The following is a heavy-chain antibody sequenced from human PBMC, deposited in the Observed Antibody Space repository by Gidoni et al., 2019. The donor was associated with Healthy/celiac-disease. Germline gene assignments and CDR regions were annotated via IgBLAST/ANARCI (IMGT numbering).Heavy chain of an antibody. Sequence: EVQLVESGGGLVQPGRSLRLSCTASGFTFGDYAMSWFRQAPGKGLEWVGFIRSKAYGGTTEYAASVKGRFTISRDDSKSIAYLQMNSLKTEDTAVYYCTRESRYYDSNYYYYGMDVWGQGTTVTVSS. V-gene: IGHV3-49*03. J-gene: IGHJ6*02. D-gene: IGHD3-3*01. CDR3: TRESRYYDSNYYYYGMDV. CDR2: IRSKAYGGTT. CDR1: GFTFGDYA.